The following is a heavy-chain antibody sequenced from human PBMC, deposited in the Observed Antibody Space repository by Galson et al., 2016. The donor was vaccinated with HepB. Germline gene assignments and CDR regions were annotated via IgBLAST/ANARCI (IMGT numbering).Heavy chain of an antibody. CDR3: AKWGYNWNLDWLDP. Sequence: SLRLSCAASGFTLSTYAMTWVRQAPGKGLEWVSAISDSGGSTYYAGSVKGRFTISRDTSKNTLYLQMNSLRAEDTAVYYCAKWGYNWNLDWLDPWGQGTLVTVSS. V-gene: IGHV3-23*01. CDR2: ISDSGGST. CDR1: GFTLSTYA. D-gene: IGHD1-1*01. J-gene: IGHJ5*02.